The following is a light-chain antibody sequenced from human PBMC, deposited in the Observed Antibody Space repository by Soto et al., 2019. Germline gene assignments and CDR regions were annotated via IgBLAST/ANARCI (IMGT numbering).Light chain of an antibody. CDR3: QQYNNWPQT. CDR2: GAS. Sequence: EIVMTQSPVTLSVSPGERATLSCRASQSVSSKLAWYQQKPGQAPRLLIYGASTSSTCISARFSGSGSETEFTLSISRLQSEAFEVHHCQQYNNWPQTFGPGTKLEIK. J-gene: IGKJ2*01. CDR1: QSVSSK. V-gene: IGKV3-15*01.